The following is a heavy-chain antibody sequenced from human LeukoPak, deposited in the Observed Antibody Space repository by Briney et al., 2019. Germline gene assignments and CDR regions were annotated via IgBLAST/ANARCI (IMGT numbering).Heavy chain of an antibody. Sequence: SETLSLTCTVSGGSISGHHWTWIRQPPGTGLEWIGYFYDSGDFNYNPSLKSRVTIWMDMSNNQFSLTMSSVTAADTAMYYCARLLRPGGRKGDAFDIRGQGTLDTVSS. J-gene: IGHJ3*02. CDR1: GGSISGHH. D-gene: IGHD1-26*01. CDR3: ARLLRPGGRKGDAFDI. V-gene: IGHV4-59*08. CDR2: FYDSGDF.